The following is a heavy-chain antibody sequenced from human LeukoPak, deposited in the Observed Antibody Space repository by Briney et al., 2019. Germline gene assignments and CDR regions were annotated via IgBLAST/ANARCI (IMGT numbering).Heavy chain of an antibody. J-gene: IGHJ4*02. CDR3: ARLRGMVRGVFDS. D-gene: IGHD3-10*01. V-gene: IGHV4-59*01. Sequence: PSETLSLTCTVSGASLSSYYWSWIRHPPGKGLEWIGYIYYSGSTTYNPSLKSRVTISVDTSKNQFSLTLNSGTAADTAVYYCARLRGMVRGVFDSWGQGTLVTVSS. CDR2: IYYSGST. CDR1: GASLSSYY.